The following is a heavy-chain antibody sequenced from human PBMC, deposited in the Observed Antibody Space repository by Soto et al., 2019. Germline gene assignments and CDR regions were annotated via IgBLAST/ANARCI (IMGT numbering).Heavy chain of an antibody. V-gene: IGHV4-31*03. CDR2: IYHSGYT. CDR1: GGSISSGGYY. J-gene: IGHJ6*02. CDR3: AKWEGLGSDYYYYAKDV. Sequence: PSETLSLTCTVSGGSISSGGYYWTWIRQHPGKGLEWIAYIYHSGYTFYNPSLKSRVTMSVDTSKNQFSLKLRSVTAADTAVYYCAKWEGLGSDYYYYAKDVWGQGTTVTVSS. D-gene: IGHD1-26*01.